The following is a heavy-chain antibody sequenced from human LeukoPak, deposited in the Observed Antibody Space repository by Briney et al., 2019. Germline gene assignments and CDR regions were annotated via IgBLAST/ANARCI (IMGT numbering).Heavy chain of an antibody. D-gene: IGHD3-22*01. V-gene: IGHV4-34*01. J-gene: IGHJ3*02. CDR1: GGSFSGYY. CDR3: ARLDYYDSSGYYPIGAFDI. Sequence: PSETLSLTCAVYGGSFSGYYWSWIRQPPGKGLEWIGEINHSGSTYYNPSLKSRVTISVDTSKNQFSLKLSSVTAADTAVYYCARLDYYDSSGYYPIGAFDIWGQGTMVTVSS. CDR2: INHSGST.